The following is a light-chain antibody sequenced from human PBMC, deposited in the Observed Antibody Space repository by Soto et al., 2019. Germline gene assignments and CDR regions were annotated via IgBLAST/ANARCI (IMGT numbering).Light chain of an antibody. CDR2: DAS. CDR1: QSISSY. J-gene: IGKJ2*01. Sequence: DIQMTQSPSSLSASVGDRVTITCRASQSISSYLNWYQQKPGKAPKLLIYDASNLETGVPSRLSGSGSGTDFTFTISSLQPEDIATYYCQQYDNLPPRTFGQGTKLEIK. CDR3: QQYDNLPPRT. V-gene: IGKV1-33*01.